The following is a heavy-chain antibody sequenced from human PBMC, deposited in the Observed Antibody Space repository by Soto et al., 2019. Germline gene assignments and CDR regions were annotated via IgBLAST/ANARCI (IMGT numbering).Heavy chain of an antibody. J-gene: IGHJ3*02. CDR2: ILVGGST. CDR1: GFTFSSYT. Sequence: GGSLRLSCAASGFTFSSYTMHWVRQAPGKGLEWVSTILVGGSTHYEDAVKGRFTISRDTSKNTVYLQMNSLTAGDTAVYYCAKETATSGGAFEIYGQGTMVTVSS. V-gene: IGHV3-23*01. CDR3: AKETATSGGAFEI. D-gene: IGHD1-26*01.